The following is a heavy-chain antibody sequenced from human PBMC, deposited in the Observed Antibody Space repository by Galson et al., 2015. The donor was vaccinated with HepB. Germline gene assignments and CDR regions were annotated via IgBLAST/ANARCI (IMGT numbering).Heavy chain of an antibody. D-gene: IGHD2-2*01. Sequence: SEPLSLTCTVSGGSISSSSYYWGWIRQPPGKGLEWIGSIYYSGSTYYNPSLKSRVTISVDTSKNQFSLKLSSVTAADTAVYYCARPNLLSCSSTSCYLEPPGGMDVWGQGTTVTVSS. J-gene: IGHJ6*02. CDR2: IYYSGST. V-gene: IGHV4-39*01. CDR1: GGSISSSSYY. CDR3: ARPNLLSCSSTSCYLEPPGGMDV.